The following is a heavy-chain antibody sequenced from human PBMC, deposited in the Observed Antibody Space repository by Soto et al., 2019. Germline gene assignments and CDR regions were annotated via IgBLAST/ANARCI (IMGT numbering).Heavy chain of an antibody. D-gene: IGHD6-13*01. CDR3: AKDVSLRGWVYLGVDD. J-gene: IGHJ4*02. V-gene: IGHV3-9*01. CDR2: INWNSGSV. CDR1: VFTFDHYA. Sequence: EVHLVESGGGLVQPGRSLRLSCAASVFTFDHYAMHWVRQAPGKGLEWVSGINWNSGSVRYADSVKGRFTISRDNANNTLHLQMNSLRVEDTAVYYCAKDVSLRGWVYLGVDDWGQGTLVTVSA.